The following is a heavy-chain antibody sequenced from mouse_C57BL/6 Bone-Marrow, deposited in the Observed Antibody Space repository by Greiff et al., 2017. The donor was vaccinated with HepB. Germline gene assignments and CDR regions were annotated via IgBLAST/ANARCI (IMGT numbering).Heavy chain of an antibody. V-gene: IGHV1-80*01. J-gene: IGHJ4*01. Sequence: QVQLKQSGAELVKPGASVKISCKASGYAFSSYWMNWVKQRPGKGLEWIGQIYPGDGDTNYNGKFKGKAKLTADKSSITAYMQLSSLTSEDSSVYFCARDYGYDTFYYAMDYWGQGTSVTVSS. D-gene: IGHD2-2*01. CDR2: IYPGDGDT. CDR1: GYAFSSYW. CDR3: ARDYGYDTFYYAMDY.